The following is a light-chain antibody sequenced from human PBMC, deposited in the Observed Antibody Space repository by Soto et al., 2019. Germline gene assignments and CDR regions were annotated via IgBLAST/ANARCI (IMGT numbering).Light chain of an antibody. V-gene: IGKV1-39*01. CDR3: QQSYSTPT. Sequence: DIQMTQSPSSLSASVGDRVTITCRASQSISSYLNWYQQKPGKAPKLLIYAASSLQSGVPSRFSGSGSGTDFTLTISRLQPEDFATYYCQQSYSTPTFGQGTRLDIK. CDR2: AAS. CDR1: QSISSY. J-gene: IGKJ5*01.